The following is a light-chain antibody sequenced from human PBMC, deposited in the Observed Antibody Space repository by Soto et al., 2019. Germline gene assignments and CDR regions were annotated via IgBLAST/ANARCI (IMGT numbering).Light chain of an antibody. V-gene: IGLV1-44*01. Sequence: QSVLTQPPSASGTPGQSVTIPCSGSSSNIGDNTVSWFQQLPGTAPRLLIHSNNKWPSGVPDRFSGSKSGTSGSLAISGLQSEDEADYYCAAWDSRLEGFVFGTGTKVTVL. CDR3: AAWDSRLEGFV. J-gene: IGLJ1*01. CDR2: SNN. CDR1: SSNIGDNT.